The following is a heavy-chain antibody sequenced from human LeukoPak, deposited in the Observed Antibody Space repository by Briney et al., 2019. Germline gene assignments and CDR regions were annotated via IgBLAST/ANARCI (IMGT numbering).Heavy chain of an antibody. CDR3: ARSGDYCASTGCYVVY. D-gene: IGHD2-2*01. CDR1: VGFFSVYY. V-gene: IGHV4-34*01. Sequence: ATLSLTCAVYVGFFSVYYWCWIRQPRGEGMEWIEEINHGGSTIYNPSLKSRVTISVDKSKNQFSMKLSALTATDTAVYYCARSGDYCASTGCYVVYWGQGTLVTVSS. J-gene: IGHJ4*02. CDR2: INHGGST.